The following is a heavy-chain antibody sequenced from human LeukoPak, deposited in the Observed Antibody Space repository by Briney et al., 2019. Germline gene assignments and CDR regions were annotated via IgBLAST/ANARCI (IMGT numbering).Heavy chain of an antibody. Sequence: SETLSLTCAVYGGSFSGYYWSWIRQPPGQGLEWIGEINHNGYTNYNPSLESRVTISVDTSKNQFSLKVYSLTAADTAVYFCARAGTGDRSAVFDYWGQEILVTVSS. CDR3: ARAGTGDRSAVFDY. D-gene: IGHD7-27*01. J-gene: IGHJ4*02. CDR2: INHNGYT. V-gene: IGHV4-34*01. CDR1: GGSFSGYY.